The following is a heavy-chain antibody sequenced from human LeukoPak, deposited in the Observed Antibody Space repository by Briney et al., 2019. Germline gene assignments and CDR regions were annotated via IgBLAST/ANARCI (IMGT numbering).Heavy chain of an antibody. V-gene: IGHV1-2*02. CDR3: ARDKLERCSGGSCYSGYYYYGMDV. CDR2: INPNSGGT. J-gene: IGHJ6*02. CDR1: GYTFTGYY. Sequence: ASVKVSCEASGYTFTGYYMHWVRQAPGQGLEWMGWINPNSGGTNYAQKFQGRVTMTRDTSISTAYMELSRLRSDDTAVYYCARDKLERCSGGSCYSGYYYYGMDVWGQGTTVTVSS. D-gene: IGHD2-15*01.